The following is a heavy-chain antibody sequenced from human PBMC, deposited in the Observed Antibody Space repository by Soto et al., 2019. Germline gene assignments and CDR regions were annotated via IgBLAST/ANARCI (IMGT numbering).Heavy chain of an antibody. J-gene: IGHJ6*01. CDR3: ARAGELPYSYSGMDV. Sequence: QVQLVQSGGEVKKPGASVKVSCKASGYTFTTSGVSWVRQGTGQGLEWMGWVSGYNGNTKYEEKFHARVTMTTDTSTSTAYLELRSLTTDDTAVYYCARAGELPYSYSGMDVWGQGTTVILSS. CDR2: VSGYNGNT. CDR1: GYTFTTSG. V-gene: IGHV1-18*01. D-gene: IGHD1-7*01.